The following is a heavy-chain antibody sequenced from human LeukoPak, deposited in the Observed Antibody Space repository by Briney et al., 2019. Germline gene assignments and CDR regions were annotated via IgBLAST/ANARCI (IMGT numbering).Heavy chain of an antibody. Sequence: GGSLRLSCAASGFTFSSYAMHWVRQAPGKGLEWVAVISYDGSNKYYADSVKGRFTISRDNSKNTLYLQMNSLRVEDTAVYYCAKDVRGYSGYGVMDYWGQGTLVTVSS. J-gene: IGHJ4*02. D-gene: IGHD5-12*01. CDR2: ISYDGSNK. CDR3: AKDVRGYSGYGVMDY. CDR1: GFTFSSYA. V-gene: IGHV3-30-3*02.